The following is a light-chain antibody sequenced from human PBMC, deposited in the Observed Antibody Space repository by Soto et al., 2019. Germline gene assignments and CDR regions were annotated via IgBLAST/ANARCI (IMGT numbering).Light chain of an antibody. Sequence: QSVLTQQPSASGTPGQRVTISCSGGSSNIGSNTVNWYQQLPGTAPNLLIYSNNQRPSGVPDRFSGSKSGTSASLAISGLQSEDEADYYCAAWDDSLNAVVFGGGTKLTVL. CDR1: SSNIGSNT. CDR3: AAWDDSLNAVV. V-gene: IGLV1-44*01. CDR2: SNN. J-gene: IGLJ2*01.